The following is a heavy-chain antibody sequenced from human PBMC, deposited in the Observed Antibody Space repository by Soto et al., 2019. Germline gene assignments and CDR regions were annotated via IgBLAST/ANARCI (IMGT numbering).Heavy chain of an antibody. J-gene: IGHJ4*02. V-gene: IGHV3-30*18. CDR2: ISYDGSNK. CDR3: AKVRRYTAMDLDY. CDR1: GFTFSSYG. Sequence: QVQLVESGGGVVQPGRSLRLSCAASGFTFSSYGMHWVRQAPGKGLEWVAVISYDGSNKYYADSVKGRFTISRDNSKNTLYLQMNSLRAEDTAVYYCAKVRRYTAMDLDYWGQGTLVTVSS. D-gene: IGHD5-18*01.